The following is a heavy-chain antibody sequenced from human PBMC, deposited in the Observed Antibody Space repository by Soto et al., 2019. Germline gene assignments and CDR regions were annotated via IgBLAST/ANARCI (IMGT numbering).Heavy chain of an antibody. CDR2: IYYSGST. V-gene: IGHV4-31*03. J-gene: IGHJ5*02. D-gene: IGHD3-3*01. Sequence: QVQLQESGPGLVKPSQTLSLTCTVSGGSISSGDYYWSWIRQHPGKGLEWIGYIYYSGSTYYNPSLKRRVTRSVDTSKTQFSLKLSAVTAADTAVYYCARWWSGSRQGFDPWGQGTMVTVSS. CDR3: ARWWSGSRQGFDP. CDR1: GGSISSGDYY.